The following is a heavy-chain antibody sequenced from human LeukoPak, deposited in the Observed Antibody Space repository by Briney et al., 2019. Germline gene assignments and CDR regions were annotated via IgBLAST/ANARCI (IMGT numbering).Heavy chain of an antibody. D-gene: IGHD1-7*01. V-gene: IGHV4-59*11. CDR1: GGSISSHY. J-gene: IGHJ5*02. Sequence: PSETLSLTCTVSGGSISSHYWSWVRQPPGKGLEWIGYIYYSGSTKYDPSLKSRVTISVDTSKNQFSLKLSSVTAADTAVYYCARESRGGELNNWFDPWGQGTLVTVSS. CDR3: ARESRGGELNNWFDP. CDR2: IYYSGST.